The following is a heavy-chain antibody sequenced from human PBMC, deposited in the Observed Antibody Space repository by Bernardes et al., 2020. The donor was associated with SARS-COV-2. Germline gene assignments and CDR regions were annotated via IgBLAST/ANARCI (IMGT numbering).Heavy chain of an antibody. CDR2: ISHDGSNK. CDR3: AKDGEGY. Sequence: GGSLRLSCAASGFTFSSYGMHWVRQAPGKGLEWVALISHDGSNKYYVDSVKGRFTISRDNSKNTVYLQMNSLRAEDTAMYYCAKDGEGYWGQGTLVTVSS. CDR1: GFTFSSYG. J-gene: IGHJ4*02. V-gene: IGHV3-30*18. D-gene: IGHD2-21*01.